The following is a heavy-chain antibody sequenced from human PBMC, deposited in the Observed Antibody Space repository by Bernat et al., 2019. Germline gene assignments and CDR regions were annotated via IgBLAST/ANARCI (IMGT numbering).Heavy chain of an antibody. V-gene: IGHV3-49*05. Sequence: EVQLVESGGGLVKPGGSLRLSCAASGFTFGDYAMSWFRQAPGKGLEWVGFIRSKAYGGTTEYAASVKGRFTISRDDSKSIAYLQMNSLKTEDTAVYYCTRRGTTDIVVVVAASSEDAFDIWGQGTMVTVSS. D-gene: IGHD2-15*01. CDR1: GFTFGDYA. J-gene: IGHJ3*02. CDR2: IRSKAYGGTT. CDR3: TRRGTTDIVVVVAASSEDAFDI.